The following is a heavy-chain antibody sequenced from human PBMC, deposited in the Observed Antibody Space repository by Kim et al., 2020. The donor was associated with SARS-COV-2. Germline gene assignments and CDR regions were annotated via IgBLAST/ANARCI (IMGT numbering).Heavy chain of an antibody. V-gene: IGHV4-34*01. CDR1: GGSFSGYY. CDR2: INHSGST. D-gene: IGHD3-10*02. J-gene: IGHJ4*02. Sequence: SETLSLTCAVYGGSFSGYYWSWIRQPPGKGLEWIGEINHSGSTNYNPSLKSRVTISVDTSKNQFSLKLSSVTAADTAVYYCARGSRGYYYVFSYYFDYWGQGTLVTVSS. CDR3: ARGSRGYYYVFSYYFDY.